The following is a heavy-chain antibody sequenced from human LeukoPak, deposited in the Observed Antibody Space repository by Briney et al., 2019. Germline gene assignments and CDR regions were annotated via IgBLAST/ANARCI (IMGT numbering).Heavy chain of an antibody. D-gene: IGHD6-19*01. CDR1: GGTFSSYA. CDR2: IIPIFGTA. V-gene: IGHV1-69*13. CDR3: ARGGGGEYSSGWYDY. Sequence: PSVKVSCKASGGTFSSYAISWVRQAPGQGLEWMGGIIPIFGTANYAQKFQGRVTITADESTSIAYMELSSLRSEDTAVSYCARGGGGEYSSGWYDYWGQGTLVTVSS. J-gene: IGHJ4*02.